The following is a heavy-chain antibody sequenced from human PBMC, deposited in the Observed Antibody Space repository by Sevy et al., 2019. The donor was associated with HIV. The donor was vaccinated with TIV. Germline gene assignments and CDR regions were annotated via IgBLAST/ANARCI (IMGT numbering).Heavy chain of an antibody. CDR3: AKDSGSSVVITTLLGADY. CDR2: ISYDGSNK. CDR1: GFTFSSYG. Sequence: GGSLRLSCAASGFTFSSYGMYWVRQAPGKGLEWVAVISYDGSNKYYADSVKDRFTISRDNSKNTLYLQMNSLRAEDTAVYYCAKDSGSSVVITTLLGADYWGQGTLVTVSS. V-gene: IGHV3-30*18. D-gene: IGHD3-22*01. J-gene: IGHJ4*02.